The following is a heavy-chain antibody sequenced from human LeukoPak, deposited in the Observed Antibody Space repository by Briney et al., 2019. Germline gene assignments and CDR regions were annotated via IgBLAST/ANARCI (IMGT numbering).Heavy chain of an antibody. CDR3: ARDSSQWLLGDPFDY. CDR2: IIPIFGTA. V-gene: IGHV1-69*06. Sequence: SVKVSCKASGGTFSSYAISWVRQAPGQGLEWMGGIIPIFGTANYAQKFQGRVTITADKSTSTAYMELRSLRSDDTAVYYCARDSSQWLLGDPFDYWGQGTLVTVSS. CDR1: GGTFSSYA. D-gene: IGHD3-22*01. J-gene: IGHJ4*02.